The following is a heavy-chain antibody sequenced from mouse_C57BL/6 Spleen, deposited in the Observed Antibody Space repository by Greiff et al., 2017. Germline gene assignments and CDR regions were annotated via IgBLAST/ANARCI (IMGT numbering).Heavy chain of an antibody. CDR3: ARATTVVADY. D-gene: IGHD1-1*01. Sequence: QVQLQQSGPELVKPGASVKISCKASGYAFSSSWMNWVKQRPGKGLEWIGRIYPGDGDTNYNGKFKGKATLTADKSSSTAYMQLSSLTSEDSAVYFWARATTVVADYGGQGTTLTVSS. J-gene: IGHJ2*01. CDR2: IYPGDGDT. CDR1: GYAFSSSW. V-gene: IGHV1-82*01.